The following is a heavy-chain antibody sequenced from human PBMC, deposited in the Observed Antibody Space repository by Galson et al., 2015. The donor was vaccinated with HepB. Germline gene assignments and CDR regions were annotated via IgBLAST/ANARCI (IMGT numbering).Heavy chain of an antibody. CDR2: IRSKAYGGTT. J-gene: IGHJ3*02. V-gene: IGHV3-49*04. D-gene: IGHD4-17*01. Sequence: SLRLSCAASGFTFGDYAMSWVRQAPGKGLEWVGFIRSKAYGGTTEYAASVKGRFTISRDDSKSIAYLQMNSLKTEDTAVYYCTRDEGGLRAFDIWGQGTMVTVSS. CDR3: TRDEGGLRAFDI. CDR1: GFTFGDYA.